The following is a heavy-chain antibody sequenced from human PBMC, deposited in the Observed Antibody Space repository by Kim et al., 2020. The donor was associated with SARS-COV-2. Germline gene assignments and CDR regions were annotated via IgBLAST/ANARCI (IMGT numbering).Heavy chain of an antibody. CDR3: AGDPRVTQANYDFWSGYYNWFDP. CDR2: INPNSGGT. CDR1: GYTFTGYY. D-gene: IGHD3-3*01. Sequence: ASVKVSCKASGYTFTGYYMHWVRQAPGQGLEWMGRINPNSGGTNYAQKFQGRVTMTRDTSISTAYMELSRLRSDDTAVYYCAGDPRVTQANYDFWSGYYNWFDPWGQGTRVTVSS. J-gene: IGHJ5*02. V-gene: IGHV1-2*06.